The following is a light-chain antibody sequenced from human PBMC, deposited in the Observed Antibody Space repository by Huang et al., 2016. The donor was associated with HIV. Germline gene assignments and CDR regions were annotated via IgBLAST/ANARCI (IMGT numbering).Light chain of an antibody. V-gene: IGKV2-28*01. Sequence: EIVMTQSPLSLPVTPGEAASISCSSSQSLLHSNGYNYLDWYLQKPGQSPQLLIYLGASRASGVPDRFSGSGSGTDFTLKISRVEAEDVGVYYCMQGLQIPWTFGQGTKVEI. CDR1: QSLLHSNGYNY. J-gene: IGKJ1*01. CDR2: LGA. CDR3: MQGLQIPWT.